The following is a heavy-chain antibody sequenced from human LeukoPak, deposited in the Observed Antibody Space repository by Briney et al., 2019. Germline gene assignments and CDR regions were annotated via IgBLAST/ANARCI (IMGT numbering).Heavy chain of an antibody. CDR2: IKQDGSEK. V-gene: IGHV3-7*01. J-gene: IGHJ4*02. D-gene: IGHD1-26*01. CDR3: ARGWEGYFDY. CDR1: GLTFSSYW. Sequence: GGSLRLSCAASGLTFSSYWMSWVRQAPGKGLEWVANIKQDGSEKYYVDSVKGRFTISRDNAKNSLYLQMNSLRAEDTAVYYCARGWEGYFDYWGQGTLVTVSS.